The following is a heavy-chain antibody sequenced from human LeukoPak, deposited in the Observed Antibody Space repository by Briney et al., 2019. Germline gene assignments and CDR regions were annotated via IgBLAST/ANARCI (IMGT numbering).Heavy chain of an antibody. J-gene: IGHJ1*01. CDR3: ARGVAYCTNGICYSRETEYFQH. Sequence: PSETLSLTCTVSGGSISSYYWSWIRQPAGKGLEWIGRIYTSGSTNYNPSLKSRVTMSVDTSKNQFSLKLTSVTAADTAVYYCARGVAYCTNGICYSRETEYFQHWGQGTLVTVSS. V-gene: IGHV4-4*07. CDR2: IYTSGST. D-gene: IGHD2-8*01. CDR1: GGSISSYY.